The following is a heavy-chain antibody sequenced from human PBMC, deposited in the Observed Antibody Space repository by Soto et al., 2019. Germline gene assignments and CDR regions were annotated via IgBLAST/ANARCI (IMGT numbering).Heavy chain of an antibody. V-gene: IGHV1-18*04. CDR2: ISAYNGNT. CDR3: ARDNLGYCSGGTSPHSGYNWFDP. CDR1: GYTFTSYG. D-gene: IGHD2-15*01. J-gene: IGHJ5*02. Sequence: ASVKVSCKASGYTFTSYGISWVRQAPRQGLEWMGWISAYNGNTNYAQKLQGRVTMTTDTSTSTAYMELRSLRSDDTAVYYCARDNLGYCSGGTSPHSGYNWFDPWGQQTLVTVSS.